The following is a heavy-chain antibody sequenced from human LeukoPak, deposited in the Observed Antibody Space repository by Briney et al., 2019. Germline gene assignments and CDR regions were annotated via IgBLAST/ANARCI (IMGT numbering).Heavy chain of an antibody. D-gene: IGHD1-26*01. CDR2: IYSGGST. CDR3: ASHEKWELLYYFDY. V-gene: IGHV3-66*01. Sequence: GGSLRLSCAASGFTVSSNYMSWVRQAPGKGLEWVSVIYSGGSTYYADSVKGRFTISRDNAKNSLYLQMNSLGAEDTAVYYCASHEKWELLYYFDYWGQGTLVTVSS. CDR1: GFTVSSNY. J-gene: IGHJ4*02.